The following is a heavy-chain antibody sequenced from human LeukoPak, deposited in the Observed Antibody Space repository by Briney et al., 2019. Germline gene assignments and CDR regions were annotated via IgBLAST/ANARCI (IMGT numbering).Heavy chain of an antibody. V-gene: IGHV3-7*01. CDR2: IKQDGSEE. D-gene: IGHD1-26*01. J-gene: IGHJ4*02. CDR3: ARENSGTFSLDY. CDR1: GFTFSSYW. Sequence: GGSLRLSCAAPGFTFSSYWMSWVRQAPGKGLEWVANIKQDGSEEYYVDSLKGRFTISRDNARNSLYLQIHSLRAEDTAVYYCARENSGTFSLDYWGQGTLVTVSS.